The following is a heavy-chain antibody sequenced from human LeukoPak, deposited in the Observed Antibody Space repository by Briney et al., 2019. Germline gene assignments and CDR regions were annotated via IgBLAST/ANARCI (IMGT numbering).Heavy chain of an antibody. V-gene: IGHV1-18*04. J-gene: IGHJ4*02. D-gene: IGHD2-15*01. CDR1: GYTFTGYY. CDR3: ARDGRAYCSGGSCYSDY. Sequence: ASVKVSCKASGYTFTGYYMHWVRQAPGQGLEWMGWISAYNGNTNYAQKLQGRVTMTTDTSTSTAYMELRSLRSDDTAGYYCARDGRAYCSGGSCYSDYWGQGILVTVSS. CDR2: ISAYNGNT.